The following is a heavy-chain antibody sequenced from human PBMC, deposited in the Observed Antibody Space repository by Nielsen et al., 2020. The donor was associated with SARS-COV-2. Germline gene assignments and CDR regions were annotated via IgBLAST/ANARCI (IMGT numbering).Heavy chain of an antibody. Sequence: GGSLRLSCVASGFTFSSYWMSWVRQAPGKGLEWVTNIKQFGSEKYYVDSVKGRFTISRDNAKSSLFLQMNSLRAEDTAVYYCTREPAAIRSDYWGQGTLVTVSS. CDR2: IKQFGSEK. CDR3: TREPAAIRSDY. V-gene: IGHV3-7*03. D-gene: IGHD2-2*01. J-gene: IGHJ4*02. CDR1: GFTFSSYW.